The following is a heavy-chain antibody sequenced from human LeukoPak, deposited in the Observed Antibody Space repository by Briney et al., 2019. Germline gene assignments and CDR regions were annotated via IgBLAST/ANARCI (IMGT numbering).Heavy chain of an antibody. CDR3: ARVGPLNYYGSGSSDG. Sequence: GGSLRLSCAASGFTFSSYSMNWVRQAPGKGLEWVSSISSSSSYIYYADSVEGRFTISRDNAKNSLYLQMNSLRAEDTAVYYCARVGPLNYYGSGSSDGGGQGTLVTVSS. J-gene: IGHJ4*02. CDR1: GFTFSSYS. CDR2: ISSSSSYI. D-gene: IGHD3-10*01. V-gene: IGHV3-21*01.